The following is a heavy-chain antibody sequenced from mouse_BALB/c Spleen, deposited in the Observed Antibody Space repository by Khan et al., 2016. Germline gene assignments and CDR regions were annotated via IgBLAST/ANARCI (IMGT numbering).Heavy chain of an antibody. CDR3: ARLDYYSLGAY. D-gene: IGHD1-2*01. CDR2: INPDSSTI. CDR1: GFDFSRYW. V-gene: IGHV4-1*02. Sequence: EVKLLESGGGLVQPGGSLKLSCAASGFDFSRYWMSWVRQAPGKGLEWIGEINPDSSTINYPPSLKDQFIISRDNAKNTLYLQMSKVRSEDTALYYGARLDYYSLGAYWGEGTLITVSA. J-gene: IGHJ3*01.